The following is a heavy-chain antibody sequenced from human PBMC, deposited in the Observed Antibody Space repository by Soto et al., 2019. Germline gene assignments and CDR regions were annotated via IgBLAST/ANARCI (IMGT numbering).Heavy chain of an antibody. D-gene: IGHD2-8*01. CDR1: GGSFSGYY. J-gene: IGHJ6*02. V-gene: IGHV4-34*01. CDR3: AREGVNRGYYYYYGMDV. Sequence: SETVSLTCAVYGGSFSGYYWSWIRQPPGKGLEWIGEINHSGSTNYNPSLKSRVTISVDTSKNQFSLKLSSVTAADTAVYYCAREGVNRGYYYYYGMDVWGQGTTVTVSS. CDR2: INHSGST.